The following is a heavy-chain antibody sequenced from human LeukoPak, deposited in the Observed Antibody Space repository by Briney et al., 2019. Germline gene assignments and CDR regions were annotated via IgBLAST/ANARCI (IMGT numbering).Heavy chain of an antibody. CDR3: AKDIGHTAMANFDY. CDR2: ISWNSGSI. D-gene: IGHD5-18*01. V-gene: IGHV3-9*01. Sequence: PGRSLRLSCAASGFTFDDYAMHWVRHATGKGLEWVSGISWNSGSIGYADSVKGRFTISRDNAKNSLYLQMNSLRAEDTALYYCAKDIGHTAMANFDYWGQGTLVTVSS. CDR1: GFTFDDYA. J-gene: IGHJ4*02.